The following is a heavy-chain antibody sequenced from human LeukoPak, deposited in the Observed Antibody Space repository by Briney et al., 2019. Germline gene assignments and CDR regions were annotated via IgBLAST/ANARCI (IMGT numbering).Heavy chain of an antibody. D-gene: IGHD6-19*01. CDR3: ARDMNLLQGYSSGWYWFDP. Sequence: PSETLSLTCTVSGGSISSNSYYWSWIRQPPGKGLEWIGYIYYSGSTNYNPSLKSRVTISVDTSKNQFSLKLSSVTAADTAVYYCARDMNLLQGYSSGWYWFDPWGQGTLVTVSS. CDR2: IYYSGST. CDR1: GGSISSNSYY. J-gene: IGHJ5*02. V-gene: IGHV4-61*01.